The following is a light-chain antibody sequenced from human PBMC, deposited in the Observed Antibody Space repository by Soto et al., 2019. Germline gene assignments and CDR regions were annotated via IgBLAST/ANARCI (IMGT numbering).Light chain of an antibody. CDR1: SSNIGAGYD. CDR2: GNS. CDR3: QSYDSSLSGSV. J-gene: IGLJ2*01. Sequence: QSGLTQPPSVSGAPGQRVTISCTGSSSNIGAGYDVQWYQQLPGTAPKLLIYGNSNRPSGVPDRFSGSKSGTSASLAITGLQAEDEADYYCQSYDSSLSGSVFGGGTKLTVL. V-gene: IGLV1-40*01.